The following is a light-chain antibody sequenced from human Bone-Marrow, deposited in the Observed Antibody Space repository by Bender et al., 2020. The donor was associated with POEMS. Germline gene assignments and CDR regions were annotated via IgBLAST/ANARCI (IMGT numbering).Light chain of an antibody. V-gene: IGLV2-23*01. CDR3: CAYAGSTTWV. CDR2: EDS. CDR1: STDVGTYNL. J-gene: IGLJ3*02. Sequence: QSALTQPASVSGSPGQSITISCTGTSTDVGTYNLVSWYQHHPGKAPKLMIYEDSKRFSGVSNRFSGSKSGKTASLTISGVQAEDEADYYCCAYAGSTTWVFGGGTKVTVL.